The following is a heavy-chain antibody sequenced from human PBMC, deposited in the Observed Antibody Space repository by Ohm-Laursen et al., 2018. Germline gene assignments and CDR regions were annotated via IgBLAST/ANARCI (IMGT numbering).Heavy chain of an antibody. J-gene: IGHJ5*02. D-gene: IGHD2-15*01. CDR1: GFTFNTYA. Sequence: SLRLSCAASGFTFNTYAVSWVRQAPGKGLEWVSVIYSGGSTSYADSVKGRFTISRDNSKNTLYLQMNTLRAEDTAVYYCARESRYCSGGNCYYWFDPWGQGALVTVSS. V-gene: IGHV3-53*01. CDR3: ARESRYCSGGNCYYWFDP. CDR2: IYSGGST.